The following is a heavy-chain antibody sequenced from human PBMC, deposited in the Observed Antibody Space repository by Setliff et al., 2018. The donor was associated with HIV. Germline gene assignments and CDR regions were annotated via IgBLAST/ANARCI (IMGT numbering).Heavy chain of an antibody. CDR3: ARWPPHRSSDYDQEYYFDY. Sequence: SETLSLTCTVSGYSISSDYYWGWIRQPPGKGLVWIGNIYHSGSTYYNPSLKSRVTISVDTSKNQFSLKLSSVTAADTAVYYCARWPPHRSSDYDQEYYFDYWGQGTLVTVSS. CDR2: IYHSGST. D-gene: IGHD3-22*01. CDR1: GYSISSDYY. V-gene: IGHV4-38-2*02. J-gene: IGHJ4*02.